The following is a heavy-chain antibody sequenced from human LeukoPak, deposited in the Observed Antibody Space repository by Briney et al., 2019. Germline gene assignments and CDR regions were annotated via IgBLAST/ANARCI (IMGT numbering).Heavy chain of an antibody. CDR2: IRYDGNLQ. CDR3: SREASEAFDI. CDR1: GFIFSNYG. J-gene: IGHJ3*02. Sequence: GGSLRLSCAASGFIFSNYGFHWVRQAPGMGLEWVAVIRYDGNLQYHADSVKGRFTVSKDNFKDTLYLHMNGLRPEDSAVYYCSREASEAFDIWGQGSMVTVS. V-gene: IGHV3-30*02.